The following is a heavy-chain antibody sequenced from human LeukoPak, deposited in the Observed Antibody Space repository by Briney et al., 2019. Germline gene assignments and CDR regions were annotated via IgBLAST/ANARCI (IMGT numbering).Heavy chain of an antibody. J-gene: IGHJ4*02. V-gene: IGHV4-39*01. CDR2: IYYSGST. CDR3: ASQFWSGYYRRGDY. D-gene: IGHD3-3*01. Sequence: SETLSLTCTVSGGSISSSSYYWGWIRQPPGKGLEWIGSIYYSGSTYYNPSLKSRVTISVDTSKNQFSLKLSSVTAADTAVYYCASQFWSGYYRRGDYWGQGTLVTVSS. CDR1: GGSISSSSYY.